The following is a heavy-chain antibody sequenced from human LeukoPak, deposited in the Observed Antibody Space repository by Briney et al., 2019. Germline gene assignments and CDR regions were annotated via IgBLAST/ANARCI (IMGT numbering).Heavy chain of an antibody. D-gene: IGHD1-26*01. J-gene: IGHJ5*02. CDR1: GGTFSSYT. V-gene: IGHV1-69*02. Sequence: GASVKVSCKASGGTFSSYTISWVRQAPGQGLEWMGRIIPILGIANYAQKFQGRVTITADKSTSTAYMELSSLRSEDTAVYYCARQATSIVGATTTRFDPWGQGTLVTVSS. CDR2: IIPILGIA. CDR3: ARQATSIVGATTTRFDP.